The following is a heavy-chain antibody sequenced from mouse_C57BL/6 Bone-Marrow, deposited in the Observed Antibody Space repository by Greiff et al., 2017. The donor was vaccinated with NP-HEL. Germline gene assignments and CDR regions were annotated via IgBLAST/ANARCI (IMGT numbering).Heavy chain of an antibody. CDR2: IYPRSGNT. CDR1: GYTFTSYG. V-gene: IGHV1-81*01. Sequence: QVQLKQSGAELARPGASVKLSCKASGYTFTSYGISWVKQRTGQGLEWIGEIYPRSGNTYYNEKFKGKATLTADKSSSTAYMELRSLTSEDSAVYFCARRGLLLWYYFDYWGQGTTLTVSS. J-gene: IGHJ2*01. D-gene: IGHD2-1*01. CDR3: ARRGLLLWYYFDY.